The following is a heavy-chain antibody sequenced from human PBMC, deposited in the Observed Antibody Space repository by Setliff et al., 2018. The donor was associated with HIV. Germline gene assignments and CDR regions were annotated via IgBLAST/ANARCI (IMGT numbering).Heavy chain of an antibody. Sequence: ASVKVSCKASNYTLINYGVSWVRQAPGQGLEWMGWIGSYSGYTIYAQKFQDRLTMTTDTSTTTASMELRSLRSDDTAVYYCARWHPPYGFWEEDYWGQGILVTVSS. D-gene: IGHD3-10*01. V-gene: IGHV1-18*01. CDR2: IGSYSGYT. CDR1: NYTLINYG. J-gene: IGHJ4*02. CDR3: ARWHPPYGFWEEDY.